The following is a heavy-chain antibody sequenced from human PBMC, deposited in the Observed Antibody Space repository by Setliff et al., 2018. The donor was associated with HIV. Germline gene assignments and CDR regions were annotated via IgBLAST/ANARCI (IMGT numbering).Heavy chain of an antibody. D-gene: IGHD6-19*01. J-gene: IGHJ4*02. CDR2: INPNSGGT. CDR3: ARDGGYSSGWDFDY. CDR1: GYTFTGYY. Sequence: ASVKVSCKASGYTFTGYYMHWVRQAPGQGLEWMGWINPNSGGTNYAQKFQGRVTMTRDTSMSTAYMELSRLRSDDTAVYYCARDGGYSSGWDFDYWGQGTLVTVSS. V-gene: IGHV1-2*02.